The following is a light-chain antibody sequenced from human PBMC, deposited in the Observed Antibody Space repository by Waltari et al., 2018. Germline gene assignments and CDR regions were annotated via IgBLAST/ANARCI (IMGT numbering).Light chain of an antibody. CDR2: EVN. J-gene: IGLJ2*01. Sequence: QSALTQPPSASGSPGQSVTISCTGSGNAVGGYNYVSWYQQHPGKAPKLLIHEVNKWPSGAPDRFSGSKSGNTASLTVSGLQAEDEADYYCSSYAGGNNLVFGGGTKLTVL. CDR1: GNAVGGYNY. V-gene: IGLV2-8*01. CDR3: SSYAGGNNLV.